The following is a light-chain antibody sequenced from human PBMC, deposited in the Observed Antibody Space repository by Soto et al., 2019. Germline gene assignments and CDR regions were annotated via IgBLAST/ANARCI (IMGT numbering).Light chain of an antibody. CDR1: QSVSSY. CDR3: QQRSNWPPVIT. Sequence: EIVLTQSPATLSLSTGERATLSCRASQSVSSYLAWYQQKPGQAPRLLIYDASNRATGIPARFSGSGSGTDFTLTISSLEPEDFAVYYCQQRSNWPPVITFGQGTRLEIK. V-gene: IGKV3-11*01. CDR2: DAS. J-gene: IGKJ5*01.